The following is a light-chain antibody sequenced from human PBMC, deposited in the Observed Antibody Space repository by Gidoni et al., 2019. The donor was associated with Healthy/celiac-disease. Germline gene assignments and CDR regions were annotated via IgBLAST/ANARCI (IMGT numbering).Light chain of an antibody. CDR2: AAS. CDR3: QQLNSYPCT. CDR1: QGISSY. J-gene: IGKJ4*01. Sequence: QLHQTPSSLSASVGDRVTITCRASQGISSYLDWYQQKPGKAPKRLIYAASNLQSGVPSRFSGSGSGTDFTLTISSLQPEDFATYYCQQLNSYPCTFGGGTKVEIK. V-gene: IGKV1-9*01.